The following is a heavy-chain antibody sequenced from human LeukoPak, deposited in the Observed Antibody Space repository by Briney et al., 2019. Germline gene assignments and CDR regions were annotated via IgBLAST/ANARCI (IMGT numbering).Heavy chain of an antibody. Sequence: PGGSLRLSCAASGFTLSSYAMSWVRQAPGKGLEWDSAISGSGGSTYYADSVKGRSTISRDNYKNTLYMQINSLRAEDTAVYYCAKFSAFYGMDVWGQGTAVTVSS. CDR3: AKFSAFYGMDV. CDR1: GFTLSSYA. J-gene: IGHJ6*02. D-gene: IGHD3-10*01. CDR2: ISGSGGST. V-gene: IGHV3-23*01.